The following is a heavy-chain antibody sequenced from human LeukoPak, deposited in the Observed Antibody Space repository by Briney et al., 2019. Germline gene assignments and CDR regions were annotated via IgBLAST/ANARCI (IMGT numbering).Heavy chain of an antibody. CDR2: IYYSGST. CDR1: GGSISSYY. V-gene: IGHV4-59*01. J-gene: IGHJ3*02. D-gene: IGHD3-22*01. CDR3: AMEYYYDSSGIRASFDI. Sequence: KPSETLSLTCTVSGGSISSYYWSWIRQPPGKGPEWIGYIYYSGSTNYNPSLKSRVTISVDTSKNQFSLKLSSVTAADTAVYYCAMEYYYDSSGIRASFDIWGQGTMVTVSS.